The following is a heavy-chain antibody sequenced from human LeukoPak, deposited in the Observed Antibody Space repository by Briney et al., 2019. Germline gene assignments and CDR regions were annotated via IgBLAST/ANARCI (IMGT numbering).Heavy chain of an antibody. J-gene: IGHJ4*02. D-gene: IGHD1-14*01. CDR2: IIPILGIA. CDR3: ARDPLVTGGFDY. Sequence: SVKVSCKASGGTFSSYAISWVRQAPGQGLEWMGRIIPILGIANYAQKFQGRVTITADKSTSTAYMELSSLRSDDTAVYYCARDPLVTGGFDYWGQGTLVTVSS. CDR1: GGTFSSYA. V-gene: IGHV1-69*04.